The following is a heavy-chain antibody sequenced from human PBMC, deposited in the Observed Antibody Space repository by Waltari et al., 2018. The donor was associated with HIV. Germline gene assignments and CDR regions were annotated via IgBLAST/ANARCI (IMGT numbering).Heavy chain of an antibody. CDR2: INPPSGDT. Sequence: QVQLVQSGAEMKKPGASVMVSCTASGYTFTGHYMHWVRQAPGQGLEWMGWINPPSGDTNCAQKFQGRVTLTRDTSISTAYMELSRLRHDDTAVYYCARPAEDYYDSSGYVYWGQGTLVTVSS. CDR3: ARPAEDYYDSSGYVY. D-gene: IGHD3-22*01. J-gene: IGHJ4*02. V-gene: IGHV1-2*02. CDR1: GYTFTGHY.